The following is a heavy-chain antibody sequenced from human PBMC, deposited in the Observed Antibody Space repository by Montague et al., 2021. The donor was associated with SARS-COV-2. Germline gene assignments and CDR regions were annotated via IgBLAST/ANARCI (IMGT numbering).Heavy chain of an antibody. J-gene: IGHJ3*02. D-gene: IGHD3-10*01. V-gene: IGHV4-39*01. CDR2: IYYSGTT. Sequence: SETLSLTCTVSGGSITRNYYWGWIRQPPGKGLEWVGNIYYSGTTXINPSLESRVAISVDASKNQFSLNLTSVTAADTAAYYCARLLVRGVPKAFDIWGQGALVIVSS. CDR1: GGSITRNYY. CDR3: ARLLVRGVPKAFDI.